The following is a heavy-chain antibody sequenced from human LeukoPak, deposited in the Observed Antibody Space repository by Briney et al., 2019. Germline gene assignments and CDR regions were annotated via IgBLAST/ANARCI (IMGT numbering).Heavy chain of an antibody. J-gene: IGHJ5*02. CDR2: ISIYNGNT. Sequence: GASVKVSCXASGYTFTNYGISWVRRARGQGLEWMGWISIYNGNTDYAQKLRGRVTMTTDTSTSTPYMELRSLRSDDTAVYYCARITYDFWSGYYMPDDPWGQGTLVTVSS. V-gene: IGHV1-18*01. CDR3: ARITYDFWSGYYMPDDP. D-gene: IGHD3-3*01. CDR1: GYTFTNYG.